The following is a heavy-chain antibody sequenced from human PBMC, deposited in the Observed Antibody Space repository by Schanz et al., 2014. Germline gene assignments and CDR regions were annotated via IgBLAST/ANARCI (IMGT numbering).Heavy chain of an antibody. D-gene: IGHD2-2*01. CDR2: ISGSGGST. Sequence: EVQLVESGGGLVKPGGSLRLSCAASGFTFSSYSMNWVRQPPGKGLEWVSGISGSGGSTYYADSVKGRFTISRDNSKNTLYLQMNSLRAEDTAVYYCAKDLLYGAPMPLNHLDYWGQGTLVTVSS. V-gene: IGHV3-23*04. CDR1: GFTFSSYS. J-gene: IGHJ4*02. CDR3: AKDLLYGAPMPLNHLDY.